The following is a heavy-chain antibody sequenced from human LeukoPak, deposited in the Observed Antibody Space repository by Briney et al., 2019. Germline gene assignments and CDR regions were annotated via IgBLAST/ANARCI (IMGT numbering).Heavy chain of an antibody. CDR2: ISYSGST. V-gene: IGHV4-59*05. Sequence: SETLSLTCTVSGGSISSYYWSWIRQPPGKGLEWIGSISYSGSTYYNPSLKSRVTISVDTSNNQFSLKLSPVTAADTAVYYCARRGDGGRSFDYWGHGTVVTVSS. CDR1: GGSISSYY. D-gene: IGHD4-23*01. CDR3: ARRGDGGRSFDY. J-gene: IGHJ4*01.